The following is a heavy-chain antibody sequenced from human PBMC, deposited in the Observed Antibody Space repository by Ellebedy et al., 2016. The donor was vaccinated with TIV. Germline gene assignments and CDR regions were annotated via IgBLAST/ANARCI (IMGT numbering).Heavy chain of an antibody. CDR1: GGSISSGHSY. CDR3: ARGVSNSSRVYY. D-gene: IGHD6-6*01. J-gene: IGHJ4*02. Sequence: SETLSLTCTVSGGSISSGHSYWSWIRQPPGNGLEWIGYIYYSGSTYYNPSLKSRVTISRDTSKNQFSLNLSSVTASSTAVYYCARGVSNSSRVYYWGKGTLVTVSX. CDR2: IYYSGST. V-gene: IGHV4-30-4*01.